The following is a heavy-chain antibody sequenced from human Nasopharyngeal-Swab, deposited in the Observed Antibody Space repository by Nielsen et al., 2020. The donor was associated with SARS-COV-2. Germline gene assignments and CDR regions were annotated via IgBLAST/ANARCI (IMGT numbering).Heavy chain of an antibody. V-gene: IGHV5-51*01. CDR2: IYPGDSDT. Sequence: GESLKISCKGSGSRFNSYWIGWVRQMPGKALEWMGIIYPGDSDTRYSPSFQGQVTISADKSISTAYLQWSSLRASDTAMYYCARRLYGSGSYYSLDFDYWGQGTLVTVSS. CDR1: GSRFNSYW. J-gene: IGHJ4*02. CDR3: ARRLYGSGSYYSLDFDY. D-gene: IGHD3-10*01.